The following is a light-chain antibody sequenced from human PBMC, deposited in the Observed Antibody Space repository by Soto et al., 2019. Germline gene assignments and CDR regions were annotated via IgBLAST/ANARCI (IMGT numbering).Light chain of an antibody. CDR1: QNIRTY. Sequence: DIQLTQSPSSLSASVGDRVNITCRASQNIRTYLKWYQQKPGKAPTLLIYAATTLQSEVPSTFSGSASGTDFPLTISSLQPGDVATYYRQERYSTLCPLGQGTKLEIK. CDR3: QERYSTLCP. J-gene: IGKJ2*02. V-gene: IGKV1-39*01. CDR2: AAT.